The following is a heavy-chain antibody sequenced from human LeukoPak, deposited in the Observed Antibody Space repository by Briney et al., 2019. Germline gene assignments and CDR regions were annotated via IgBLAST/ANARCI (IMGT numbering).Heavy chain of an antibody. CDR3: ARARYYCTNGVCYTSSPYYFDY. CDR1: GGTFSSYA. CDR2: IIPIFGTA. V-gene: IGHV1-69*01. Sequence: SVNVSCTASGGTFSSYAISWVRQAPGQGLEWMGGIIPIFGTANYAQKFQGRVTITADESTSTAYMELSSLRSEDTAVYYCARARYYCTNGVCYTSSPYYFDYWGQGTLVTVSS. J-gene: IGHJ4*02. D-gene: IGHD2-8*01.